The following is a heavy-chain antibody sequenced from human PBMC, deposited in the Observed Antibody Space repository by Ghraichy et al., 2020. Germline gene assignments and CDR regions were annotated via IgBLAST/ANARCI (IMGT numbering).Heavy chain of an antibody. V-gene: IGHV3-53*04. CDR2: IYSAGNT. J-gene: IGHJ4*02. CDR3: ARLGYKRSWYEAAFDY. Sequence: GGSLRLSCAASGFTVSSNYMSWVRQAPGKGLEWISVIYSAGNTYYADSVQGRFTISRHNSKNILYLQMDSLRPEDTALYYCARLGYKRSWYEAAFDYWGQGTPVTVSS. CDR1: GFTVSSNY. D-gene: IGHD3-22*01.